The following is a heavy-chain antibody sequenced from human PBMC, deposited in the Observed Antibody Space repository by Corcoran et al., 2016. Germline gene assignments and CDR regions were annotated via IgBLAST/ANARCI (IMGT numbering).Heavy chain of an antibody. J-gene: IGHJ4*02. CDR1: GGSVSSGSYY. CDR3: ARNPGDYDILTGFDY. D-gene: IGHD3-9*01. CDR2: IYYSGST. Sequence: QVQLQESGPGLVKPSETLSLTCTVSGGSVSSGSYYWSWIRQPPGKGLEWIGYIYYSGSTNYNPSLKSRVTISVDTSKNQFSLKLSSVTAADTAMYYCARNPGDYDILTGFDYWGQGTLVTVSS. V-gene: IGHV4-61*01.